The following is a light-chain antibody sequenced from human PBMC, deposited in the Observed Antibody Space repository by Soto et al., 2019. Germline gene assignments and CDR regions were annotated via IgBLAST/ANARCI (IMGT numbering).Light chain of an antibody. CDR2: DAS. V-gene: IGKV3-11*01. J-gene: IGKJ4*01. CDR3: QQGTNPFT. Sequence: EIVLTPVPATPLLQPGEKATPSRRASQSVSRFLAWYQQKPGQAPRLLIYDASNRAAGIPAKFSGSGSATDFTLTISSLEPEDFAVYYCQQGTNPFTFGGGTKVDIK. CDR1: QSVSRF.